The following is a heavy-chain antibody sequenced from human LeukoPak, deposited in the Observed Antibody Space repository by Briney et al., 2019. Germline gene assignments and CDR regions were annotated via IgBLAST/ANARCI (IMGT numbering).Heavy chain of an antibody. V-gene: IGHV1-2*06. CDR3: ARSRTTPHQ. CDR2: INPKSGGT. CDR1: GYDFTDFP. D-gene: IGHD1/OR15-1a*01. Sequence: ASVKLSCKTSGYDFTDFPMHWVRQAAGQGLEWMGRINPKSGGTNFAQKFQGRVTVTRDMSNRVVYMELTSLTSDDTAMYICARSRTTPHQWGQGTLNTVSS. J-gene: IGHJ4*02.